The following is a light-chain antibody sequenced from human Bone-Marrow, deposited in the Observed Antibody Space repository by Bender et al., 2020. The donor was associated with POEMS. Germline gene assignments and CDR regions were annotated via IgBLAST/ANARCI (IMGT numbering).Light chain of an antibody. V-gene: IGLV2-23*02. CDR2: EVT. CDR3: CSYAHTTTLV. Sequence: QSALTQPRSVSGSPGQSVTISCTGTSSDVGTYDYVSWYQHHPGKAPKLLIYEVTQRPSGVSNRFSGSKSGNTASLTISGLQAEDEADYYCCSYAHTTTLVFGGGTRLTVL. CDR1: SSDVGTYDY. J-gene: IGLJ3*02.